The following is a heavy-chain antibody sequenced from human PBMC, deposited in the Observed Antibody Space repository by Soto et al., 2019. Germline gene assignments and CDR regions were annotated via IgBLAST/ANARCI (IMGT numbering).Heavy chain of an antibody. V-gene: IGHV4-4*02. Sequence: QVQLQESGPGLVKPSGTLSLTCAVSGGSISSSNWWSWVRQPPGKGLEWIGEIYHSGSTNYNPSLTSRVTMSGDKSKNQFSLKLSSVTAADTAVYYCARVGGGDYYGMDVWGQGTTVTVSS. J-gene: IGHJ6*02. CDR3: ARVGGGDYYGMDV. D-gene: IGHD3-16*01. CDR2: IYHSGST. CDR1: GGSISSSNW.